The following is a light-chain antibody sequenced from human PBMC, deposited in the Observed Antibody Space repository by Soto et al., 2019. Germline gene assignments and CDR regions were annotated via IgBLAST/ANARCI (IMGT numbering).Light chain of an antibody. Sequence: DIQMTQPHSTLSASVRDTVTVTCRDSQSVSGWLAWYQQKPGEAPKLLIYDASALQRGVPSRFSGSGSGTKFTLSIASLQPDDFATYYYQQYETFSGTFGPGTNVDIK. V-gene: IGKV1-5*01. CDR2: DAS. J-gene: IGKJ1*01. CDR1: QSVSGW. CDR3: QQYETFSGT.